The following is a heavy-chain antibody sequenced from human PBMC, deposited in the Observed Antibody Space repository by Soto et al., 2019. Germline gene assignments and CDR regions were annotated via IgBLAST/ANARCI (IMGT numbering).Heavy chain of an antibody. CDR1: GFTFRSST. D-gene: IGHD6-13*01. V-gene: IGHV3-21*01. Sequence: GGSLRLSCAASGFTFRSSTMNWVRQAPGKGLEWVSTISSNSAYIYYTDALRGRFTISRDNAKNSLHLQMNSLRAEDTAVYYCTRDASRDSSARGWFDPWGPGTLVTVSS. J-gene: IGHJ5*02. CDR2: ISSNSAYI. CDR3: TRDASRDSSARGWFDP.